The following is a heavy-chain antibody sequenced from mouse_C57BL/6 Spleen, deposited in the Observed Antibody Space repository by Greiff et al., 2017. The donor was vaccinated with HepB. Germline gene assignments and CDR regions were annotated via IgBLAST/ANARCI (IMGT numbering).Heavy chain of an antibody. Sequence: VKVVESGPGLVQPSQSLSITCTVSGFSLTSYGVHWVRQSPGKGLEWLGVIWSGGSTDYNAAFISRLSISKDNSKSQVFFKMNSLQADDTAIYYCARNEGGIGYEEFAYWGQGTLVTVSA. CDR3: ARNEGGIGYEEFAY. CDR1: GFSLTSYG. V-gene: IGHV2-2*01. J-gene: IGHJ3*01. CDR2: IWSGGST. D-gene: IGHD2-2*01.